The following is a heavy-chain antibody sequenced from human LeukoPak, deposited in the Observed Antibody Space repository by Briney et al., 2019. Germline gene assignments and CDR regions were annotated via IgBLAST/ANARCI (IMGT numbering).Heavy chain of an antibody. CDR3: ARVPTQWVLYYFDY. CDR1: GYTFTGYY. CDR2: INPNSGGT. V-gene: IGHV1-2*02. D-gene: IGHD6-19*01. Sequence: ASVKVSCKASGYTFTGYYMHWVRQAPGQGLEWIGWINPNSGGTNYAQKFQGRVTMTRDTSISTAYMELSRLRSDDTAMYYCARVPTQWVLYYFDYWGQGTLVTVSS. J-gene: IGHJ4*02.